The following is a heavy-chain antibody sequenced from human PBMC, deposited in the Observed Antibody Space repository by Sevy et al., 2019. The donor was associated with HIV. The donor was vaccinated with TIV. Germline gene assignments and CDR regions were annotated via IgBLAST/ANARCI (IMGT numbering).Heavy chain of an antibody. Sequence: ASVKVSCKASGGTFSSHAISWVRQAPGQGLEWMGGIIPIFGTANYAQKFQGRVTITADKSTSTAYMELSSLRSEDTAVYYCARSIAAAGTMYIWFDPWGQGTLVTVSS. CDR2: IIPIFGTA. CDR1: GGTFSSHA. V-gene: IGHV1-69*06. CDR3: ARSIAAAGTMYIWFDP. D-gene: IGHD6-13*01. J-gene: IGHJ5*02.